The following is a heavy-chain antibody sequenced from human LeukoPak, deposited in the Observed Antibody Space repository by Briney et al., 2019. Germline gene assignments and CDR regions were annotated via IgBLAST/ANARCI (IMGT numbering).Heavy chain of an antibody. V-gene: IGHV4-59*01. CDR2: IYYSGST. D-gene: IGHD3-3*01. Sequence: SETLSLTCTVSGGSISSYYWSWIRQPPGKGLEWIGYIYYSGSTNYNPSLKSRVTISVDTSKNQFSLKLSSVTVADTAVYYCARVPAEEDYDFWSGYYTGRLSYFDYWGQGTLVTVSS. CDR1: GGSISSYY. J-gene: IGHJ4*02. CDR3: ARVPAEEDYDFWSGYYTGRLSYFDY.